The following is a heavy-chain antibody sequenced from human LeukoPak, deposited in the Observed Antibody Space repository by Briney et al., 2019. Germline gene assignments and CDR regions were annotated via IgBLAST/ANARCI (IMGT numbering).Heavy chain of an antibody. Sequence: SETLSLTCTASGGSISSYYWSWIRQPPGKGLEWIGYIYYSGSTNYNPSLKSRVTISVDTSKNQFSLKLSSVTAADTAVYYCARDLSGYDSDYMDVWGKGTTVTVSS. J-gene: IGHJ6*03. CDR3: ARDLSGYDSDYMDV. V-gene: IGHV4-59*01. D-gene: IGHD5-12*01. CDR2: IYYSGST. CDR1: GGSISSYY.